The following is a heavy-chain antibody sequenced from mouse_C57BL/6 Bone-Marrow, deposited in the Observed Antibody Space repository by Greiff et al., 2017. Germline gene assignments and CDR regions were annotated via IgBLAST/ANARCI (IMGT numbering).Heavy chain of an antibody. D-gene: IGHD2-5*01. CDR1: GYTFTSYW. J-gene: IGHJ3*01. V-gene: IGHV1-7*01. CDR2: LNPSSGNT. Sequence: VQLQQSGAELAKPGASVKLSCKASGYTFTSYWMHWVKQRPGQGLEWIGYLNPSSGNTKYTQKFKDKATLTADKSSSTAYMQLSSLTYEDSAVYYCARGSSNYSWFAYWGQGTLVTVSA. CDR3: ARGSSNYSWFAY.